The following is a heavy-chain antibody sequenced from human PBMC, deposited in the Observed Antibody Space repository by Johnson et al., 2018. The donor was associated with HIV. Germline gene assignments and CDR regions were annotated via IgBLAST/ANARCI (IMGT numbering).Heavy chain of an antibody. Sequence: VQLVESGGGLVQPGRSLRLSCAASGFTFDDYAMHWVRQAPGKGLEWVSGIKSKTDGGTTDYAAPVKGRFTISRHDSKNMLYLQMNSLKTEDTAVYYCTTDPRWNGYHAFDIWGQGTMVTVSS. D-gene: IGHD1-1*01. J-gene: IGHJ3*02. CDR2: IKSKTDGGTT. V-gene: IGHV3-15*07. CDR3: TTDPRWNGYHAFDI. CDR1: GFTFDDYA.